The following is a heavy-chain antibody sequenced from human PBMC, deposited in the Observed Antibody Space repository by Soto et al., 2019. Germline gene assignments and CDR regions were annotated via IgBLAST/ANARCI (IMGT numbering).Heavy chain of an antibody. V-gene: IGHV1-69*06. D-gene: IGHD3-22*01. Sequence: WASVKVSCKASGGTFSSYAISWVRQAPGQGLEWMGGIIPIFGTTNYAQKFQGRVTITADKSTSTAYMELSSLRSEDTAVYYCARKGSGYYYEYFDYWGQGTLVTVSS. CDR3: ARKGSGYYYEYFDY. J-gene: IGHJ4*02. CDR1: GGTFSSYA. CDR2: IIPIFGTT.